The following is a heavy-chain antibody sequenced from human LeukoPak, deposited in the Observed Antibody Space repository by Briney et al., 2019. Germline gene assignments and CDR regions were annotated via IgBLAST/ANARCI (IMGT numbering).Heavy chain of an antibody. CDR2: IYHRGST. J-gene: IGHJ4*02. D-gene: IGHD6-6*01. CDR1: GYSISSGYY. Sequence: PSESLSLTCAVSGYSISSGYYWGWIRQPPGKGLEWIGNIYHRGSTYYNPSLKSRVTISVDTSKNQFSLKLSSVTAADTAVYYCARRFSNSHFDYWGQGTLVTVSS. V-gene: IGHV4-38-2*01. CDR3: ARRFSNSHFDY.